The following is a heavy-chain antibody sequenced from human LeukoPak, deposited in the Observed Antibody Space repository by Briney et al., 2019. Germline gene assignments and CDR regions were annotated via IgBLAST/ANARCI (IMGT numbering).Heavy chain of an antibody. CDR3: ARTVYISSWYDTDY. D-gene: IGHD6-13*01. CDR1: GFSLSTSGMC. CDR2: IDWDDDK. Sequence: SGPTLVNPTQTLTLTCTFSGFSLSTSGMCVSWIRQPPGKALEWPARIDWDDDKYYSTSLKTRLTISKDTSKNQVVLTMTNMDPGDTATYSCARTVYISSWYDTDYWGQGTLVTVSS. V-gene: IGHV2-70*11. J-gene: IGHJ4*02.